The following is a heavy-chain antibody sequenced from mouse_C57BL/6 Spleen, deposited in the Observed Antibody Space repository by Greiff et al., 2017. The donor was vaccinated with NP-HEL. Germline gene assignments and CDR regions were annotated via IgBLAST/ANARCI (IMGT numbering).Heavy chain of an antibody. CDR1: GYAFSSYW. Sequence: QVQLKESGAELVKPGASVKISCKASGYAFSSYWMNWVKQRPGKGLEWIGQIYPGVGATNYKGKFKGKATLTADKSSSTAYMQLSSLTSEDSAVYFCARSRAGAWFAYWGQGTLVTVSA. V-gene: IGHV1-80*01. D-gene: IGHD1-1*02. CDR3: ARSRAGAWFAY. CDR2: IYPGVGAT. J-gene: IGHJ3*01.